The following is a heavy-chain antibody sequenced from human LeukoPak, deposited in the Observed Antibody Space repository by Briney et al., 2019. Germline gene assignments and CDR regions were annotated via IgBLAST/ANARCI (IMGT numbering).Heavy chain of an antibody. CDR1: GYTFTSYG. Sequence: ASVKVSCKASGYTFTSYGISWVRQAPGQGLEWMGWISAYNGNTNYAQKLQGRVTMTTDTSTSTAHMELRSLRPDDTAVYYCARVISGGSCYGVHGCYWFDPWGQGTLVTVSS. V-gene: IGHV1-18*01. J-gene: IGHJ5*02. CDR2: ISAYNGNT. D-gene: IGHD2-15*01. CDR3: ARVISGGSCYGVHGCYWFDP.